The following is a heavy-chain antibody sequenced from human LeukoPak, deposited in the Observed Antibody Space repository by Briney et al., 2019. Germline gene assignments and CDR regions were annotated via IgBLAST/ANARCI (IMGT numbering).Heavy chain of an antibody. Sequence: QTGGSLRLSCTASGFSFSSYSMNWVRQAPGKGLEWVSYITSSSSTIYYKDSVKGRFTISRDNAKNSLYLQMNSLRAEDTAVYYCARVPGSYLVFDYWGQGALVTVSS. J-gene: IGHJ4*02. CDR3: ARVPGSYLVFDY. CDR2: ITSSSSTI. CDR1: GFSFSSYS. V-gene: IGHV3-48*04. D-gene: IGHD1-26*01.